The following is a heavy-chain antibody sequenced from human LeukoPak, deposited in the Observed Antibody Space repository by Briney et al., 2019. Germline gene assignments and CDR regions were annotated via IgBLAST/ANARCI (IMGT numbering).Heavy chain of an antibody. CDR3: ARQDWNYVADY. CDR2: MSPGDSDT. D-gene: IGHD1-7*01. Sequence: GESLKISCQVSGYSFTNYWIGWVRQMPGKGLEWMGIMSPGDSDTRYSPSFQGQVTISADKSISTAYLQWSSLKSSDTAMYYCARQDWNYVADYWGQGTLVTVSS. CDR1: GYSFTNYW. V-gene: IGHV5-51*01. J-gene: IGHJ4*02.